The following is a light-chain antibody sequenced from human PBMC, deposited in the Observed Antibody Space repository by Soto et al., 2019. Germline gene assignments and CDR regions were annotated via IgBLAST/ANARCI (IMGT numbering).Light chain of an antibody. Sequence: QSALTQPPSASGSPGQSVTISCTGTSSDVGGYDFASWYQQHPGKAPKLMIYEVTKRPSGVPDRFSGSKSGNTASLTVSGLQADDEADYYCQSYDSSLSGVVFGGGTKLTVL. J-gene: IGLJ2*01. CDR1: SSDVGGYDF. CDR2: EVT. CDR3: QSYDSSLSGVV. V-gene: IGLV2-8*01.